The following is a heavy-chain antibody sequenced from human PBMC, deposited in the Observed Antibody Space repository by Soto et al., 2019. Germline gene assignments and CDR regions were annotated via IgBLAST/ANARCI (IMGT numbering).Heavy chain of an antibody. J-gene: IGHJ4*02. CDR1: GFTFSDYY. CDR3: ASESYYYDSSGYY. CDR2: ISSSGSTI. V-gene: IGHV3-11*01. D-gene: IGHD3-22*01. Sequence: GGSLRLSCAASGFTFSDYYMSWIRQAPGKGLEWVSYISSSGSTIYYADSVKGRFTISRDNAKNSLYLQMNSLRAEDTAVYYCASESYYYDSSGYYWGQGTLVTVPQ.